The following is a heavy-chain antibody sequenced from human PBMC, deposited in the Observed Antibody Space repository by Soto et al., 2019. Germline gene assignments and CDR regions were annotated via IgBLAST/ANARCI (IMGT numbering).Heavy chain of an antibody. Sequence: PSETLSLTCTVSGGSISSDYWSWIRQPPGKGLEWIGYIYYSGSTNYNPSLKSRVTISVDTSKNQFSLKLSSVTAADTAVYYCARSGSTTVTTIDYWGQGTLVTVSS. D-gene: IGHD4-17*01. CDR3: ARSGSTTVTTIDY. CDR1: GGSISSDY. V-gene: IGHV4-59*08. CDR2: IYYSGST. J-gene: IGHJ4*02.